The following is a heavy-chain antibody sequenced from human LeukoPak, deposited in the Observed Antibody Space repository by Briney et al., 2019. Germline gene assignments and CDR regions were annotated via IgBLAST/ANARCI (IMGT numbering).Heavy chain of an antibody. CDR1: GGSVSSFY. Sequence: SETLSLTCTVSGGSVSSFYWSWIRQSPEKGLEWIAYLYYTGSTISNPSLKSRVSISVDTSKNQFSLNLSSVTAADTALYYCAQSTSRWTYWGPGALVTVSS. J-gene: IGHJ4*02. CDR3: AQSTSRWTY. V-gene: IGHV4-59*08. D-gene: IGHD6-13*01. CDR2: LYYTGST.